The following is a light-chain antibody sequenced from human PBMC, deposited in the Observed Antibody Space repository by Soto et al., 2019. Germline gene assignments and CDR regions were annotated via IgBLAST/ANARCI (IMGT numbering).Light chain of an antibody. V-gene: IGLV1-36*01. Sequence: QPVLTQPPSVSEAPRQRVTISCSGSSSNIGINAVNWYQQLPGKAPKLLIYFDDLLPSGVSDRFSGSKSGTSASLAISWLHSEDEGDYFWATRDCRLKGPIFGRGTKVTVL. CDR2: FDD. CDR3: ATRDCRLKGPI. J-gene: IGLJ2*01. CDR1: SSNIGINA.